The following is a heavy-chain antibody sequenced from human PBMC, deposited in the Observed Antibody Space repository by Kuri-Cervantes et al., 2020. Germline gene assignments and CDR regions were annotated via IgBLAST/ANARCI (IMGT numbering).Heavy chain of an antibody. V-gene: IGHV1-2*02. Sequence: ASVKVSCKASGYTFTGYCVHWVRQAPGQGLEWMGWINPNSGGTNYAQRFQGRVAMTRDTSISTAYMELSRLRSDDTAVYYCARAAGGNPNDYWGQGTLVTVSS. CDR1: GYTFTGYC. D-gene: IGHD3-16*01. CDR3: ARAAGGNPNDY. CDR2: INPNSGGT. J-gene: IGHJ4*02.